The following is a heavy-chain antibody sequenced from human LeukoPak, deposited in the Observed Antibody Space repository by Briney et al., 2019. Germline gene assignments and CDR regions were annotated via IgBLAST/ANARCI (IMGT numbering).Heavy chain of an antibody. CDR3: ARDLYTAMDY. J-gene: IGHJ4*02. Sequence: PSETLSLTCTVSGGSISSYYWSWIRQPPGKGLEWIGYIYYSGSTNYNPSLKSRVTISVDTSKNQFSLKLSSVTAADTAVYYCARDLYTAMDYWGQGTLVTVSS. CDR2: IYYSGST. CDR1: GGSISSYY. V-gene: IGHV4-59*01. D-gene: IGHD5-18*01.